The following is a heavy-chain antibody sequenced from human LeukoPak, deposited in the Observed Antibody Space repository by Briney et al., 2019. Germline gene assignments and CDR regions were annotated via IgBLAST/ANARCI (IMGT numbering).Heavy chain of an antibody. J-gene: IGHJ4*02. Sequence: GGSLRLSCAASGFTFSRNVMSWVRQAPGKGLEWVSAIIDGGTSTYYADSVKGRFTISRENAKNSLYLQMNSLRAGDTAVYYCGREYCSGGSCYFDYWGQGTLVTVSS. V-gene: IGHV3-23*01. CDR3: GREYCSGGSCYFDY. CDR2: IIDGGTST. CDR1: GFTFSRNV. D-gene: IGHD2-15*01.